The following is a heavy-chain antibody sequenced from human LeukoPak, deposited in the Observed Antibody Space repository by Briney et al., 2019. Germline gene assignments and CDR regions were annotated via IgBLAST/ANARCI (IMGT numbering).Heavy chain of an antibody. D-gene: IGHD4-17*01. J-gene: IGHJ4*02. CDR2: ISSGSSAI. CDR1: GFTVSSNY. Sequence: GGSLRLSCAASGFTVSSNYMTWVRQAPGKGLEWVSIISSGSSAIFSADALKGRFTISRDDAKNLLYLDMNSLRAEDTAVYYCARGHTAVTRHFDFWGQGTLVTVSS. V-gene: IGHV3-21*01. CDR3: ARGHTAVTRHFDF.